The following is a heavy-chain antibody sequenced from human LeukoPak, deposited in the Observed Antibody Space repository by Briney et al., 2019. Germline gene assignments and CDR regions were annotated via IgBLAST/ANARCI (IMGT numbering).Heavy chain of an antibody. D-gene: IGHD4-17*01. Sequence: GGSLRLSCAASGFTFNTYSMNWVRQAPGKGLEWVSYISSSSSTIYYADSVKGRFTISRDNAKNSLYLQMDSLRAEDTAVYYCARVEGTVTFDYWGQGTLVTVSS. J-gene: IGHJ4*02. CDR3: ARVEGTVTFDY. CDR1: GFTFNTYS. CDR2: ISSSSSTI. V-gene: IGHV3-48*01.